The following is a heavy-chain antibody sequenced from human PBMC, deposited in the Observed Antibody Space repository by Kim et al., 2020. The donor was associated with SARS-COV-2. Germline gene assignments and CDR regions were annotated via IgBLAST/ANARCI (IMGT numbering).Heavy chain of an antibody. CDR2: IDPSDSYT. Sequence: GESLKISCKGSGYSFTSYWISWVRQMPGKGLEWMGRIDPSDSYTNYSPSFQGHVTISADKSISTAYLQWSSLKASDTAMYYCARHMNPGYCSGGSCYPYWYFDLWGRGTLVTVSS. D-gene: IGHD2-15*01. V-gene: IGHV5-10-1*01. CDR1: GYSFTSYW. CDR3: ARHMNPGYCSGGSCYPYWYFDL. J-gene: IGHJ2*01.